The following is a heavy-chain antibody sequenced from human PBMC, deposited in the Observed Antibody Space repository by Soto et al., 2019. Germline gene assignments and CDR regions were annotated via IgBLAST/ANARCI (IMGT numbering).Heavy chain of an antibody. CDR1: GGSISSGDNY. V-gene: IGHV4-30-4*01. D-gene: IGHD3-22*01. J-gene: IGHJ5*02. CDR3: ARARRYYYDSSGYSVGNWFDP. CDR2: ISYSGRT. Sequence: TLSLSGPVSGGSISSGDNYWSWIRQPPGKGLEWIGYISYSGRTYYNPSLGTRPTMSLDTSMNQFSLKLTSVTAADKAVYYCARARRYYYDSSGYSVGNWFDPWGQGTQVTVYS.